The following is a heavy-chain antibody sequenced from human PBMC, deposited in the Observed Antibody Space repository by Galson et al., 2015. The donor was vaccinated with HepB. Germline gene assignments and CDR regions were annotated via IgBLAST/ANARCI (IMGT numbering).Heavy chain of an antibody. D-gene: IGHD2-2*03. CDR2: IKQDGSEK. CDR1: GFTFSSYW. CDR3: ARVGIVVVPAARGWGRMDV. Sequence: SLRLSCAASGFTFSSYWMSWVRQAPGKGLEWVANIKQDGSEKYYVDSVKGRFTISRDNAKNSLYLQMNSLRAEDTAVYYCARVGIVVVPAARGWGRMDVWGKGTTVTVSS. V-gene: IGHV3-7*01. J-gene: IGHJ6*04.